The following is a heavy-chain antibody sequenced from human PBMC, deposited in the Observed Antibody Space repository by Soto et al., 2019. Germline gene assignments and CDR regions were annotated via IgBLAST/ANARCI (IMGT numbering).Heavy chain of an antibody. V-gene: IGHV1-8*01. CDR3: ARHWLSGSSYY. D-gene: IGHD1-26*01. CDR1: GYTFTSYD. Sequence: AAVKVSCTASGYTFTSYDINWVRQATGQGLEWMGWMNPNSGNTGYAQKFKGRVTMTRNTSISTAYMELSSLRSDDTAVYYCARHWLSGSSYYWGQGTLVTVSS. CDR2: MNPNSGNT. J-gene: IGHJ4*02.